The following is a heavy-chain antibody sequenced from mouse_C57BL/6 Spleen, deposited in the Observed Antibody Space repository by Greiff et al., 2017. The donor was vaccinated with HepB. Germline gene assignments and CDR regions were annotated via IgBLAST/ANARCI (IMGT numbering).Heavy chain of an antibody. CDR1: GYTFTSYW. V-gene: IGHV1-5*01. Sequence: EVQLQQSGTVLARPGASVKMSCKTSGYTFTSYWMHWVKQRPGQGLEWIGAIYPGNSDTSYNQKFKGKAKLTAVTSASTAYMELSSLTNEDSAVYYCTRSYYGSSYPWFAYWGQGTLVTVSA. D-gene: IGHD1-1*01. CDR3: TRSYYGSSYPWFAY. CDR2: IYPGNSDT. J-gene: IGHJ3*01.